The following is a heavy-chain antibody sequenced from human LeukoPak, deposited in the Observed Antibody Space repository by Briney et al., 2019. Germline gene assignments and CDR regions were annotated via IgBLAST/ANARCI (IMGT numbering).Heavy chain of an antibody. V-gene: IGHV3-21*01. CDR1: GFTFSSYS. CDR3: ARDQYYDFWSGYQRAFDI. CDR2: ISSSSSYI. J-gene: IGHJ3*02. D-gene: IGHD3-3*01. Sequence: KPGGSLRLSCAASGFTFSSYSMNWVRQAPGKGLEWVSSISSSSSYIYYADSVKGRLTISRDNAKNSLYLQMNSLRAEDTAVYYCARDQYYDFWSGYQRAFDIWGQGTMVTVSS.